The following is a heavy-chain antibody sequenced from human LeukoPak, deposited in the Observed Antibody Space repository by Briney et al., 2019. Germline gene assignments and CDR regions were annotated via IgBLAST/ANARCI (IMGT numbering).Heavy chain of an antibody. CDR3: ARENLAGVRDFDY. D-gene: IGHD6-19*01. CDR2: IYYSGST. J-gene: IGHJ4*02. Sequence: SETLSLTCTVSGGSISSYYWSWIRQPPGKGLEWIGYIYYSGSTNYNPSLKSRVTISVDTSKNQFSLKLSSVTAADTAVYYCARENLAGVRDFDYWGQGTLVTVSS. V-gene: IGHV4-59*01. CDR1: GGSISSYY.